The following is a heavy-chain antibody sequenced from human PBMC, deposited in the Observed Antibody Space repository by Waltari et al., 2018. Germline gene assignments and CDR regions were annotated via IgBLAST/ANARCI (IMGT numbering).Heavy chain of an antibody. V-gene: IGHV3-23*01. J-gene: IGHJ5*02. Sequence: EVQLLESGGGLVQPGGSLRLSCAASGFTFSRSAMRWVRQAPGKGLEWVSAISGSGGSTYYADSVKGRFTISRDNSKNTLYLQMNSLRAEDTAVYYCASITLRWAPKYNWFDPWGQGTLVTVSS. D-gene: IGHD4-17*01. CDR1: GFTFSRSA. CDR2: ISGSGGST. CDR3: ASITLRWAPKYNWFDP.